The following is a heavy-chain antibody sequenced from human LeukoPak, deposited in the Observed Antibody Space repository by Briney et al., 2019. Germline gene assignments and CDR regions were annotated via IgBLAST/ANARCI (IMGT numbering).Heavy chain of an antibody. Sequence: GASVKVSCKASGYTFISYAINWVRQATGQGLQWMGWMNPNSGNTGYAQNFQGRVTMTRNTSISTAYMELSSLRSEDTAVYYCARGRADSYGSNWFDPWGQGTLVTVSS. CDR3: ARGRADSYGSNWFDP. D-gene: IGHD5-18*01. V-gene: IGHV1-8*01. CDR1: GYTFISYA. CDR2: MNPNSGNT. J-gene: IGHJ5*02.